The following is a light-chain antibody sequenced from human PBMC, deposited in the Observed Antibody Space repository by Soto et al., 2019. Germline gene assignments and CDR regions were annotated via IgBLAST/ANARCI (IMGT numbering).Light chain of an antibody. CDR2: AAS. V-gene: IGKV1-9*01. CDR3: QQLNSYPLT. Sequence: IPLTQSPSSLSASVGDRVTITCRASQGISSYLAWYQLKAGRAPKFLIHAASTLQSGVPSRFSGSGSGTDFTLTISSLQPEDFATYYCQQLNSYPLTFGGGTKVEIK. CDR1: QGISSY. J-gene: IGKJ4*01.